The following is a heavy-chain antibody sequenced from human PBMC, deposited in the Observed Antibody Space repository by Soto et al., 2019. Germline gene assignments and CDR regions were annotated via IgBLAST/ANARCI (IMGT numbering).Heavy chain of an antibody. J-gene: IGHJ4*02. CDR3: AKDRYCSSATCYAGYY. CDR2: ISGSGGRT. V-gene: IGHV3-23*01. Sequence: VQLLESGGGLVQSGGSLRLSCAASGFPFSSYAMSWVRQAPGKGLEWVSVISGSGGRTNYADSVKGRFSISRDNSENTLYLQMDSLRAEDTAIYYCAKDRYCSSATCYAGYYWGQGTLVSVSS. CDR1: GFPFSSYA. D-gene: IGHD2-2*01.